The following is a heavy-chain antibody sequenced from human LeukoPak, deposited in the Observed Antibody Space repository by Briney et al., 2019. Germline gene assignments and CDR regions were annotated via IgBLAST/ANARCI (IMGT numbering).Heavy chain of an antibody. J-gene: IGHJ4*02. CDR2: IKSKTDGGTT. CDR1: GFTFSNAW. V-gene: IGHV3-15*01. CDR3: TAPDWLLFGDYFDY. Sequence: GGSLRLSCAASGFTFSNAWMSWVRQAPGKGLEWVGRIKSKTDGGTTDYPAPVKGRFTISRDDSKNTLYLQMNSLKTEDTAVYYCTAPDWLLFGDYFDYWGQGTLVTVSS. D-gene: IGHD3-9*01.